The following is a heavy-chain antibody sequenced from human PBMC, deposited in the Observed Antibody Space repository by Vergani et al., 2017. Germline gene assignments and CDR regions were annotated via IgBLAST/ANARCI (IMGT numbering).Heavy chain of an antibody. CDR3: ATKSCGTPGCQIGYFRE. D-gene: IGHD1-1*01. V-gene: IGHV3-30*03. CDR1: GFTSSYYG. CDR2: ISYDGTQK. J-gene: IGHJ1*01. Sequence: QVHLVESGGGVVQPGRSLRLSCVVFGFTSSYYGIHWVRQAPGKGLEWVAVISYDGTQKYYADSVKGRFTISRDNSKSTLYLQMNSLRTEDTAVYYCATKSCGTPGCQIGYFREWGQGTLVTVSS.